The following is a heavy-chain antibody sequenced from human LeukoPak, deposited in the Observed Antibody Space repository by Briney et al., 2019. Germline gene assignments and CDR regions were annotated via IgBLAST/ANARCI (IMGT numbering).Heavy chain of an antibody. CDR1: GFTFGDYA. CDR2: ISWNSGSI. Sequence: GGSLRLSCAASGFTFGDYAMHWVRQAPGKGLEWVSGISWNSGSIGYADSVKGRFTISRDNSKNTLYLQMNSLRAEDTAVYYCARDTYTSGWYAGWNYWGQGTLVTVSS. D-gene: IGHD6-19*01. V-gene: IGHV3-9*01. J-gene: IGHJ4*02. CDR3: ARDTYTSGWYAGWNY.